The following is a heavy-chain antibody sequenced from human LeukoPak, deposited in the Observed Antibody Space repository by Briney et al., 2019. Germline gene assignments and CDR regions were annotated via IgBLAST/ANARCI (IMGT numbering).Heavy chain of an antibody. CDR1: GFTFSSYS. V-gene: IGHV3-23*01. Sequence: GGSLRLSCAASGFTFSSYSMNWVRQAPGKGLEWVATVSGSGDRMYHADSVKGRFTISRDNSKNTIYLQMNSLRAEDTALYYCAKAAAAPGFDFWGQGTLVTVSS. D-gene: IGHD6-13*01. CDR3: AKAAAAPGFDF. J-gene: IGHJ4*02. CDR2: VSGSGDRM.